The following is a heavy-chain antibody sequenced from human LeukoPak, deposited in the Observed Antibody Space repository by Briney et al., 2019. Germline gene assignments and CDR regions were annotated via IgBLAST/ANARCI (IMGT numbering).Heavy chain of an antibody. D-gene: IGHD6-19*01. CDR1: GFTVSSNY. J-gene: IGHJ4*02. V-gene: IGHV3-66*01. Sequence: GGSLRLSCAVSGFTVSSNYMSWVRQAPGKGLEWVSVIYGGGSTYYADSVEARFTISRDNSKNTLYLQMNSLRAEDTAVYYCARAASVAGTYALNHWGQGTLVTVSS. CDR3: ARAASVAGTYALNH. CDR2: IYGGGST.